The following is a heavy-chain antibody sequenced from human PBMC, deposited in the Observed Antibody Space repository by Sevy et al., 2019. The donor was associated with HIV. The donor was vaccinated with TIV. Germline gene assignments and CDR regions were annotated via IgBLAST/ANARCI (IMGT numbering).Heavy chain of an antibody. D-gene: IGHD1-1*01. J-gene: IGHJ6*02. CDR2: TSMNGDAT. Sequence: GGSLRLSCAASGFIFTDYYMTWIRQLPEKGLEYISQTSMNGDATNHADSVKGRLTVSRDNPKKSLYLHMDNLGVEDTAVYYCARVPNWQHMTDDHYYSMDVWGQGTTVTVSS. V-gene: IGHV3-11*01. CDR1: GFIFTDYY. CDR3: ARVPNWQHMTDDHYYSMDV.